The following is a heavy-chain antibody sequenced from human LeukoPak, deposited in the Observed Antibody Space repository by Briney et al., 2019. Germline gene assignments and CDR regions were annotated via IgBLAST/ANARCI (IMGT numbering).Heavy chain of an antibody. CDR3: ARIPRRITMVRGVITGFDY. Sequence: SETLSLTCAVYGGSFSGYYWSWIRQPPGKGLEWIWDINHSGSTNYNPSLMNRVTISVDASKNQFSLKLSSVTAADTAVYYCARIPRRITMVRGVITGFDYWGQGTLVTVSS. V-gene: IGHV4-34*01. CDR2: INHSGST. J-gene: IGHJ4*02. D-gene: IGHD3-10*01. CDR1: GGSFSGYY.